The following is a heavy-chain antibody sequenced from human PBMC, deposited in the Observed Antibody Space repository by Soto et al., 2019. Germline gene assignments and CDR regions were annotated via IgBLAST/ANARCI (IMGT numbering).Heavy chain of an antibody. V-gene: IGHV1-18*01. CDR2: ISAYNGNT. CDR1: GYTFTSYG. D-gene: IGHD4-17*01. Sequence: ASVKVSCKASGYTFTSYGISWVRQAPGQGLEWMGWISAYNGNTNYAQKLQGRVTMTTDTSTSTAYMELRSLRSDDTAVYYCASSVIDPLPDYGDYVGWFDPWGQGTLVTVSS. J-gene: IGHJ5*02. CDR3: ASSVIDPLPDYGDYVGWFDP.